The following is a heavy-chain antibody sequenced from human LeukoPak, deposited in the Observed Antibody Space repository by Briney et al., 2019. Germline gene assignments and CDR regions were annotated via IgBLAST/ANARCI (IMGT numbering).Heavy chain of an antibody. J-gene: IGHJ4*02. V-gene: IGHV1-18*01. CDR3: ARDSYYDFWSGYIIDY. CDR2: ISAYNGNT. Sequence: GASVKVSCKASGYTFTSYGISWVRQAPGQGLEWMGWISAYNGNTNYAQKLQGRVTMTTDTSTSTAYMELRSLRSDDTVVYYCARDSYYDFWSGYIIDYWGQGTLLTVSS. CDR1: GYTFTSYG. D-gene: IGHD3-3*01.